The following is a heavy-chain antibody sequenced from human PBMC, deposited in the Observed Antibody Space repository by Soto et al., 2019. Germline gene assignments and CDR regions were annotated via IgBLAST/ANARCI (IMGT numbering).Heavy chain of an antibody. J-gene: IGHJ4*02. CDR3: ASEVTYYDFWSGYPHFDY. Sequence: GGSLRLSCAASGFTFSSYSMNWVRQAPGKGLEWVSSISSSSSYIYYADSVKGRFTISRDNAKNSLHQQMNSLRAEDTAVYYCASEVTYYDFWSGYPHFDYWGQGTLVTVSS. CDR1: GFTFSSYS. V-gene: IGHV3-21*01. CDR2: ISSSSSYI. D-gene: IGHD3-3*01.